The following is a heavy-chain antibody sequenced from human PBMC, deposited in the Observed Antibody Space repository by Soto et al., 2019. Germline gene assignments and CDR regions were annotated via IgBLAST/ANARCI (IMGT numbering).Heavy chain of an antibody. CDR1: GYKFTDYW. J-gene: IGHJ4*02. Sequence: PGESLKISCKGSGYKFTDYWIGWVRQMPGKGLEWMGIIYPDDSDVRYSPSFQGQVTMSADKSIGTAFLHWSSLKASDTAMYYCARHTEGVDRAMAKVSVENWDQGALVTVSS. CDR2: IYPDDSDV. CDR3: ARHTEGVDRAMAKVSVEN. D-gene: IGHD3-3*01. V-gene: IGHV5-51*01.